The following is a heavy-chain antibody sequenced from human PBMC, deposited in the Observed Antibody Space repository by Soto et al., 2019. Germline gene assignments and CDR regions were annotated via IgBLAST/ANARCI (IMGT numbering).Heavy chain of an antibody. CDR2: ISAYNGNT. D-gene: IGHD3-9*01. Sequence: ASVKVSCKASGYTFTSYGISWVRQAPGQGLEWMGWISAYNGNTNYAQKLQGRVTMTTDTSTSTAYMELRSLRSDDTAVYYCARDYDILTVYYNYYYYYGMDVWGQGTTVTVSS. CDR3: ARDYDILTVYYNYYYYYGMDV. V-gene: IGHV1-18*01. J-gene: IGHJ6*02. CDR1: GYTFTSYG.